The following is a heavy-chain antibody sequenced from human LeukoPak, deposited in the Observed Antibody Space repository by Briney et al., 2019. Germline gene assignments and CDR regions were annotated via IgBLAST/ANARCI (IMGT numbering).Heavy chain of an antibody. CDR2: ISSSGSTI. Sequence: GGSLRLSCAASGFTFSDYYMSWIRQAPGKGLEWVSYISSSGSTIYYADSVKGRFTISRDNSKNTLDLQMNSLRAEDTAEYYCAKVGPGYDRSGYYDNWGQGTLVTVSS. CDR1: GFTFSDYY. D-gene: IGHD3-22*01. J-gene: IGHJ4*02. CDR3: AKVGPGYDRSGYYDN. V-gene: IGHV3-11*01.